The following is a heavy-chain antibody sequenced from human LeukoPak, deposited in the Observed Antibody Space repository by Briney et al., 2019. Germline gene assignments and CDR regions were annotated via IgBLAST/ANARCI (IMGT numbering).Heavy chain of an antibody. CDR3: ARVLRGGNLDMLFDY. D-gene: IGHD1-26*01. J-gene: IGHJ4*02. V-gene: IGHV3-48*03. CDR1: GFTFSSYE. CDR2: ISSSGSTI. Sequence: GGSLRLSCAASGFTFSSYEMNWVRQAPGKGLEWVSISSSGSTIYYADSVKGRFTISRDNAKNSLYLQMNSLRAEDTAVYYCARVLRGGNLDMLFDYWGQGTLVTVSP.